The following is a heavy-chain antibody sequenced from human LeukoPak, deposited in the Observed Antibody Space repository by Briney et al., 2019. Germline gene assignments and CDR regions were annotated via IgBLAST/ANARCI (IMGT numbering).Heavy chain of an antibody. D-gene: IGHD1-26*01. CDR2: ISGSAGRT. J-gene: IGHJ4*02. Sequence: PGGALRLSCCNPGFPLCGYAMRWGPPAPGKGVGWVSAISGSAGRTYYADSVKGRFTVSRDNSKNTLYLQLNSLRAGDTAVYYCSKFRYSGSYRYYFDYWGQGTLVTVSS. V-gene: IGHV3-23*01. CDR1: GFPLCGYA. CDR3: SKFRYSGSYRYYFDY.